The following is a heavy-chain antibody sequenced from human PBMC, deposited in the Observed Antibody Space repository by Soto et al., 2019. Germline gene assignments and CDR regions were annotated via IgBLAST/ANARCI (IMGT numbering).Heavy chain of an antibody. CDR2: IYHGGTT. V-gene: IGHV4-38-2*02. CDR3: ATAHFMVVVCRNFDY. D-gene: IGHD2-21*01. Sequence: PSAILSLTCTVSGYSISSGSYWGWIRQPPGKWPEWIASIYHGGTTFYNPYLKSRVTVSVDKSNNQFSLKLRSVTAAETAVYYCATAHFMVVVCRNFDYWGHGTLLTVSS. J-gene: IGHJ4*01. CDR1: GYSISSGSY.